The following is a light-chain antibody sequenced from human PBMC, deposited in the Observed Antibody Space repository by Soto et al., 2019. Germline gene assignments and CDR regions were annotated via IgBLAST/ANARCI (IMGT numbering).Light chain of an antibody. Sequence: DIQMTQSPSSLSASVGERVTITCRASQNINNYLNWYQQKPGKAPNLLIYAASSLQSGVPSRFSGSGSVTDFTLTISILQPEDFATYYCQQSYSTPRTFGQGTKVEIK. V-gene: IGKV1-39*01. CDR2: AAS. J-gene: IGKJ1*01. CDR1: QNINNY. CDR3: QQSYSTPRT.